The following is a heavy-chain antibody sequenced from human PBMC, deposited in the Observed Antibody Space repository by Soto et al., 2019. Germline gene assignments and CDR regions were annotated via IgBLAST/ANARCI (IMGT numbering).Heavy chain of an antibody. V-gene: IGHV3-30-3*01. CDR3: ARGGYYDFWSGSG. J-gene: IGHJ4*02. Sequence: QVQLVESGGGVVQPGRSLRLPCAASGFTFSSYAIHWVRQAPGKGLEWVAVISYDGSNKYYADSVKGRFTISRDNSKNTLYLQMNSLRAEDTAVYYCARGGYYDFWSGSGWGQGTLVTVSS. D-gene: IGHD3-3*01. CDR2: ISYDGSNK. CDR1: GFTFSSYA.